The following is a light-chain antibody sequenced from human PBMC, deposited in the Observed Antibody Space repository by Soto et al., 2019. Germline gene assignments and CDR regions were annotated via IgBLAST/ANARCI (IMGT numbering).Light chain of an antibody. CDR1: RSISDW. V-gene: IGKV1-5*01. CDR3: LQYSSHSWT. CDR2: DAS. J-gene: IGKJ1*01. Sequence: DVQMTQSPSNLSPSVGDRITITCRASRSISDWLAWYQQKPGKAPELLIFDASNLKSGVSSRFSGSGSGTEFTLTISRLQPDDVATYYCLQYSSHSWTFGQGTKVDIK.